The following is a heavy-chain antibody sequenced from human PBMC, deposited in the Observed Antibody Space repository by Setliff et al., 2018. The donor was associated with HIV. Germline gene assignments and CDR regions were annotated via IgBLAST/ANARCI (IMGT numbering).Heavy chain of an antibody. Sequence: PSETLSLTCAVYGGSFSDNYWSWIRQSPGKGLEWIGEINHSGRTKCSPSLRSRVSISVDTSKTQFSLKLSSVTAADTAVYYCARVSSTYWYSIPRDYYHHVDVWGKGTTVTVSS. CDR1: GGSFSDNY. CDR2: INHSGRT. CDR3: ARVSSTYWYSIPRDYYHHVDV. J-gene: IGHJ6*03. D-gene: IGHD2-8*02. V-gene: IGHV4-34*01.